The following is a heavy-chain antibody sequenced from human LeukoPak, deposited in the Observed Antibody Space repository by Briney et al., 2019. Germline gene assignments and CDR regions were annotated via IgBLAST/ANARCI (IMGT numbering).Heavy chain of an antibody. Sequence: GGSLRLPCAASGFTFSNYGMNWVRQAPGKGLEWVSVISGSGGTTYYADSVKGRFTISRDNSKNTLYLQMNSLRAEDTAVYYCAKSGITFGGPFDYWGQGTLVTVSS. J-gene: IGHJ4*02. V-gene: IGHV3-23*01. D-gene: IGHD3-16*01. CDR1: GFTFSNYG. CDR3: AKSGITFGGPFDY. CDR2: ISGSGGTT.